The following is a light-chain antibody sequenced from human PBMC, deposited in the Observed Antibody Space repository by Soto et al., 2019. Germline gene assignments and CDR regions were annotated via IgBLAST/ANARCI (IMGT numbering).Light chain of an antibody. Sequence: EIVLTQSPDTLSLSPGERATLSCRASQRVANNYLAWYQQKPGQVPRLLIYDASIRDTGIPDRFSGSGSGTDFTLTISRLEPEDFATFYCQQTGSLQFTFGQGTKVDIK. CDR3: QQTGSLQFT. J-gene: IGKJ2*01. CDR2: DAS. CDR1: QRVANNY. V-gene: IGKV3-20*01.